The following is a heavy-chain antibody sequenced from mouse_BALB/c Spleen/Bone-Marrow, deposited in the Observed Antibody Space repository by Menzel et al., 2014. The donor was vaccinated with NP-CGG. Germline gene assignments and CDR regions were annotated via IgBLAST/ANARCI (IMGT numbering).Heavy chain of an antibody. J-gene: IGHJ2*01. V-gene: IGHV1S56*01. CDR3: ASGDY. Sequence: QVQLQQSGPELVKPGASVRISCKVSGYTFTSYYIHWVKQRPGQGLEWIGWIYLGNVNTKYNEKFKGKATLTADKSSSTAYMQFSSLTSEDSAVYFCASGDYWGQGTTLTVSS. CDR1: GYTFTSYY. CDR2: IYLGNVNT.